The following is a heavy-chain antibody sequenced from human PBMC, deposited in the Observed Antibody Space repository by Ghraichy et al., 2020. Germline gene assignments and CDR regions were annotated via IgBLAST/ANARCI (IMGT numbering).Heavy chain of an antibody. CDR2: ITSSGSFK. CDR1: GFSFSSYS. D-gene: IGHD4-23*01. V-gene: IGHV3-48*02. J-gene: IGHJ6*02. Sequence: GGSLRLSCLGSGFSFSSYSMNWVRQSPGKGLEWVSYITSSGSFKSYADSVGGRFTISRDNAQNLLYLQMNSLRDEDTALYFCARGSTVVRFYYYDGMDVWGPGTTVTVSS. CDR3: ARGSTVVRFYYYDGMDV.